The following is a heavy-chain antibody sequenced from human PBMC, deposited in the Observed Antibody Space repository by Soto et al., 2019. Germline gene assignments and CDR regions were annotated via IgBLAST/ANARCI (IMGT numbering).Heavy chain of an antibody. V-gene: IGHV4-30-2*01. Sequence: SETLSLTCAVSGGSISSGGYSWSWIRQPPGKGLEWIGYIYHSGSTYYNPSLKSRVTISVDRSKNQFSLKLSSVTAADTAVYYCARVGYCGGDCYFDYWGQGTLVTVSS. J-gene: IGHJ4*02. CDR3: ARVGYCGGDCYFDY. CDR1: GGSISSGGYS. CDR2: IYHSGST. D-gene: IGHD2-21*02.